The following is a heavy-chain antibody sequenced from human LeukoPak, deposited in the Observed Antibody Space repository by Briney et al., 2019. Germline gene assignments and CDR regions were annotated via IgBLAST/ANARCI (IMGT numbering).Heavy chain of an antibody. Sequence: ASVKVSCKASGYTFTSYDINWVRQATGQGLEWMGWMNPNSGNTGCAQKFQGRVTMTRNTSISTAYMELSSLRSEDTAVYYCARGQGARGAVAHDYWGQGTLVTVSS. D-gene: IGHD6-19*01. CDR2: MNPNSGNT. V-gene: IGHV1-8*01. CDR1: GYTFTSYD. J-gene: IGHJ4*02. CDR3: ARGQGARGAVAHDY.